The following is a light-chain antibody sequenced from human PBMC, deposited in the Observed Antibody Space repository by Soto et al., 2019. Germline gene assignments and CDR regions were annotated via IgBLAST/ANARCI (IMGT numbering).Light chain of an antibody. CDR2: DVT. V-gene: IGLV2-11*01. CDR1: SRDIGAFNF. CDR3: CSYAGTYIVI. Sequence: QSALTQPRSVAGSPGQSVTTSCIGTSRDIGAFNFVSWYQQHPGKAPKLMIYDVTKRPSTVPDRFSGSKSGNMASLTISGLRAEDEADYYCCSYAGTYIVIVGGGTKVTVL. J-gene: IGLJ2*01.